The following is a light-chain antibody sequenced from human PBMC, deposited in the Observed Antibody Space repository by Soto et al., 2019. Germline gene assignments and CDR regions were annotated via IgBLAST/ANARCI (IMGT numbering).Light chain of an antibody. J-gene: IGKJ3*01. Sequence: EIVMTQSPATLSVSPGERATLSCRASQSVSSNLAWYQQKPGQAPRLLIYGASTRATGIPARFSGSGSGTDFTLTISRLEPEDFAVYYCQQYGRSPGLFTFGPGTKVDI. V-gene: IGKV3-15*01. CDR2: GAS. CDR3: QQYGRSPGLFT. CDR1: QSVSSN.